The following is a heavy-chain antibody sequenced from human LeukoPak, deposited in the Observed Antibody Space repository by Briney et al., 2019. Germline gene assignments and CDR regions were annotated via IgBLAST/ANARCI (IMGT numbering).Heavy chain of an antibody. J-gene: IGHJ4*02. V-gene: IGHV1-69*01. Sequence: SVKVSCKASGGTFSSYAISWGRQAPGQGLEWMGGIIPIFGTANSAQKLPCRVTITADESTSTAYTELSSLTSWDTAVYYFARERNYNRGGDCHTFDYWGQGTLVTVSS. CDR1: GGTFSSYA. CDR3: ARERNYNRGGDCHTFDY. D-gene: IGHD2-21*01. CDR2: IIPIFGTA.